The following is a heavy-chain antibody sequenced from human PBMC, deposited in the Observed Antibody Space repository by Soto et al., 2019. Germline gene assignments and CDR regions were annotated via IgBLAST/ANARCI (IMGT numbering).Heavy chain of an antibody. V-gene: IGHV3-30*18. J-gene: IGHJ3*02. CDR3: AKTEDCSSASCYRAFDI. Sequence: GGSLRLSCAASGFTFSTYAMHWVRQAPGKGLEWVAVISNDGSSKDYGDSMKGRLTISRDNSKNTVSLQMTSLSAEDTAVYYCAKTEDCSSASCYRAFDIWGQGTMVTVSS. CDR2: ISNDGSSK. CDR1: GFTFSTYA. D-gene: IGHD2-2*01.